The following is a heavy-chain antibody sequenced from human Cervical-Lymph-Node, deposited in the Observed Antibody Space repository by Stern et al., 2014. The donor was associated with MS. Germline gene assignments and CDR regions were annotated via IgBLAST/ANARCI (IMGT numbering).Heavy chain of an antibody. J-gene: IGHJ5*02. CDR1: GGSFKSYA. D-gene: IGHD3-10*01. V-gene: IGHV1-69*01. Sequence: VQLVESGAEVKKPGSSVRVSCKASGGSFKSYAFNWLRQAPGQGLEWMGDIVPMFAKANYAQKCQGRVTVTADEATNTVYMELSFLTSEDTAVYYCARERSIHYPAFAPWGQGTLVTVSS. CDR2: IVPMFAKA. CDR3: ARERSIHYPAFAP.